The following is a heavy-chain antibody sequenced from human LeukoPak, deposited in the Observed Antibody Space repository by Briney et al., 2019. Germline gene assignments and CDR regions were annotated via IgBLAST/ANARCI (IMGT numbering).Heavy chain of an antibody. CDR3: ARHRPALRLGELLGPFDY. CDR2: TYYRSKWSS. J-gene: IGHJ4*02. D-gene: IGHD3-16*01. Sequence: SQTLSLTCAISGDSVSSKSAAWNWIRQSPSRGLEWLGRTYYRSKWSSGYAESVKSRTTINPDTSKNQFSLQLKSVTPEDTAVYYCARHRPALRLGELLGPFDYWGQGTLVTVSS. V-gene: IGHV6-1*01. CDR1: GDSVSSKSAA.